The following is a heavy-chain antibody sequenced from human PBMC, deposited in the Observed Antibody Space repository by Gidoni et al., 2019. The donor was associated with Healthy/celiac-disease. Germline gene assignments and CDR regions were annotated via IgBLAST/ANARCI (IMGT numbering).Heavy chain of an antibody. CDR1: GGSISSSSYY. CDR3: ARHVPYYSGYFYDY. CDR2: IYYSGST. Sequence: QLQLQESGPGLVKPSETLSLTCTVSGGSISSSSYYWGWIRQPPGKGLEWIGSIYYSGSTYYNPSLKSRVTISVDTSKNQFSLKLSSVTAADTAVYYCARHVPYYSGYFYDYWGQGTLVTVSS. D-gene: IGHD5-12*01. J-gene: IGHJ4*02. V-gene: IGHV4-39*01.